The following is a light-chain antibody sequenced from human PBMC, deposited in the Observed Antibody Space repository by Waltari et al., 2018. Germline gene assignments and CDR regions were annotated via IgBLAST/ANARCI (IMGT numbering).Light chain of an antibody. CDR2: YDT. CDR3: QVSESSSDLAV. CDR1: YIGGKA. V-gene: IGLV3-21*01. Sequence: SYVGTQPPSVSAAPGETSTITCRGSYIGGKAVHWYQQKPGQAPVLVIFYDTNRPSGIPERFSGSNSGHTATLTISRVEGGDEADYYCQVSESSSDLAVFGGGTKLTVL. J-gene: IGLJ2*01.